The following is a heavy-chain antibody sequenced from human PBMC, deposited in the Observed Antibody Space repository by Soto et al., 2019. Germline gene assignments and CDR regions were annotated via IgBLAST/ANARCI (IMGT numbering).Heavy chain of an antibody. CDR3: ARTSSTNYAFDI. Sequence: EVQLVESGGGLVQPGGSLRLSCAASGFTFSSYWMHWVRQAPGKGLVWVSRISADGSSTTYADSVKGRFTLSRDNAKNTLYLKMNRLRADHTAVFYCARTSSTNYAFDIWGQGTMVTVSS. CDR1: GFTFSSYW. CDR2: ISADGSST. J-gene: IGHJ3*02. D-gene: IGHD1-1*01. V-gene: IGHV3-74*01.